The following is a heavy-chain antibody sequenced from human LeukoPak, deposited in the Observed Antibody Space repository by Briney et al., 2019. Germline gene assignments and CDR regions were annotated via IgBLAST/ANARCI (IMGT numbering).Heavy chain of an antibody. V-gene: IGHV3-53*01. D-gene: IGHD3-16*01. Sequence: PGGSLRLSCTVSGFTVSSNSMSWVRQAPGKGLEWVSFIYSDNTHYSDSVKGRFTISRDNSKNTLYLQMNSLRAEDTAVYYCAKGFRGEDYWGQGTLVTVSS. CDR1: GFTVSSNS. CDR2: IYSDNT. CDR3: AKGFRGEDY. J-gene: IGHJ4*02.